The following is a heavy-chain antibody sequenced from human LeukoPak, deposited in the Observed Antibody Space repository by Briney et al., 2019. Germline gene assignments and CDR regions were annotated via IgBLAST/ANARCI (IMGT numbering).Heavy chain of an antibody. D-gene: IGHD2-15*01. CDR3: AKDRQVVAAILDY. Sequence: GGSLRLSCAASGFTFDDYGMSWVRQAPGKGLEWVSGINWNGGSTGYADSVKGRFTISGDNSKNTLYLQMNSLRAEDTAVYYCAKDRQVVAAILDYWGQGTLVTVSS. CDR1: GFTFDDYG. CDR2: INWNGGST. V-gene: IGHV3-20*04. J-gene: IGHJ4*02.